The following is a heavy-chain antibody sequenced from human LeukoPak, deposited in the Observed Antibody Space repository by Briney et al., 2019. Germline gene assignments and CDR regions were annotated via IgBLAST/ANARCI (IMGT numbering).Heavy chain of an antibody. CDR3: ASGTRGINYYDTSGLAYFFEY. CDR2: IYTSGST. D-gene: IGHD3-22*01. CDR1: GGSISRGTYY. J-gene: IGHJ4*02. Sequence: PSQTLSLTCIVSGGSISRGTYYWTWIRQPAGKGLEWIGRIYTSGSTNYNPSLKSRFTISVDTSKNQFSLKLRSVTAADTAVYYCASGTRGINYYDTSGLAYFFEYWGQGTQVTVSS. V-gene: IGHV4-61*02.